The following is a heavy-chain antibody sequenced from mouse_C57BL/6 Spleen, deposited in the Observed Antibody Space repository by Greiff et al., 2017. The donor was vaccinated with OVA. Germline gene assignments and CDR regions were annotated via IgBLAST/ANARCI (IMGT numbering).Heavy chain of an antibody. Sequence: DVQLVESEGGLVQPGSSMKLSCTASGFTFSDYYMAWVRQVPEKGLEWVANITYDGSSTYYLDSLKSRFIISRDNAKNILYLQMSSLKSEDTATYYCARDRGGDGYPFAYWGQGTLVTVSA. D-gene: IGHD2-3*01. J-gene: IGHJ3*01. CDR2: ITYDGSST. V-gene: IGHV5-16*01. CDR3: ARDRGGDGYPFAY. CDR1: GFTFSDYY.